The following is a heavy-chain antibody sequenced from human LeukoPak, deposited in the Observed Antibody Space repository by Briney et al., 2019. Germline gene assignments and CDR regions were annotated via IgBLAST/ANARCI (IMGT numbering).Heavy chain of an antibody. V-gene: IGHV1-69*06. D-gene: IGHD4/OR15-4a*01. CDR3: ARQAGAYSHPYDY. J-gene: IGHJ4*02. CDR2: IIPIFATA. CDR1: GGTFSNYV. Sequence: SVKVSCKASGGTFSNYVINWVRQAPGQGLEWMGGIIPIFATADYAQKFQGRVTITADKSTSTAYMELSSLRSEDTAVYYCARQAGAYSHPYDYWGQGTLVTVSS.